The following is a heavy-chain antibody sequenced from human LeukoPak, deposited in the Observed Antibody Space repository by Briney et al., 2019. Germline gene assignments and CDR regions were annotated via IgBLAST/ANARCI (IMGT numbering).Heavy chain of an antibody. CDR1: GFTVSSNY. V-gene: IGHV3-53*01. CDR3: ARDYCSSTSCYGKDAFDI. D-gene: IGHD2-2*01. Sequence: QSGGSLRLSCAASGFTVSSNYMSWVRQAPGKGLEWVSVIYSGGSTYYADSVKGRFTISRDNSKNTLYLQVNSLRAEDTAVYYCARDYCSSTSCYGKDAFDIWGQGTMVTVSS. J-gene: IGHJ3*02. CDR2: IYSGGST.